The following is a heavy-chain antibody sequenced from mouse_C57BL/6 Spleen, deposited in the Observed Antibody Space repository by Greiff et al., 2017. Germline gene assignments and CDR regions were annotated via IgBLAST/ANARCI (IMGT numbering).Heavy chain of an antibody. D-gene: IGHD1-1*01. CDR2: IYPGDGDT. CDR1: GYAFSSYW. Sequence: QVQLQQSGAELVKPGASVKISCKASGYAFSSYWMNWVKQRPGKGLEWIGQIYPGDGDTNYNGKFKGKATLTADKSSSTAYMQLSSLTSEDSAVYCCASEEDYDGSRFAYWGQGTLVTVSA. J-gene: IGHJ3*01. CDR3: ASEEDYDGSRFAY. V-gene: IGHV1-80*01.